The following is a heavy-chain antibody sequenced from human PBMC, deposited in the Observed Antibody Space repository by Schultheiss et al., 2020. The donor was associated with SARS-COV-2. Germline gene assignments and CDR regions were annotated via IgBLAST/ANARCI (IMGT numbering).Heavy chain of an antibody. CDR3: ARGHSSGYYNYFDY. CDR2: ISYDGSNK. J-gene: IGHJ4*02. V-gene: IGHV3-30-3*01. D-gene: IGHD3-22*01. Sequence: GGSLRLSCAASGFTFSTYAMHWVRQAPGKGLEWVAVISYDGSNKYYADSVKGRFTISRDNSKNTLYLQMSSLRAEDTAVYYCARGHSSGYYNYFDYCSQGALITVAS. CDR1: GFTFSTYA.